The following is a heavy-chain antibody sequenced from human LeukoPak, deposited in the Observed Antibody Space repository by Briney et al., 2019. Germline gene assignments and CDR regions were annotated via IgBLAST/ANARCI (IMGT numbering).Heavy chain of an antibody. D-gene: IGHD1-1*01. Sequence: PSETLSLTCAVYGGSFSGYYWSWIRQPPGKGLEWIGEINHSGSTNYNPSLKSRVTISVDTSKNQFSPKLSSVTAADTAVYYCASRSGRPGHYYYYGMDVWGQGTTVTVSS. CDR2: INHSGST. V-gene: IGHV4-34*01. J-gene: IGHJ6*02. CDR1: GGSFSGYY. CDR3: ASRSGRPGHYYYYGMDV.